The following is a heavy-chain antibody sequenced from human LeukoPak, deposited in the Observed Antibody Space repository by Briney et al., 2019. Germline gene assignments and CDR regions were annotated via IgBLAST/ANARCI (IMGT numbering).Heavy chain of an antibody. J-gene: IGHJ4*02. CDR2: IYWDDDK. CDR3: AHRREQQLLNERGSYFDY. CDR1: GFSLSTSGVG. D-gene: IGHD6-13*01. Sequence: SGPTLVNPTQTLTLTCTFSGFSLSTSGVGVGWIRQPPGKALEWLALIYWDDDKRYSPSLKSRLTITKDTSKNQVVLTMTNMDPVDTATYYCAHRREQQLLNERGSYFDYWGQGTLVTVSS. V-gene: IGHV2-5*02.